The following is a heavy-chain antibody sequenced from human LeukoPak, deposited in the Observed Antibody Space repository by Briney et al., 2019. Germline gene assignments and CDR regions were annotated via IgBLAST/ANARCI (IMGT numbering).Heavy chain of an antibody. CDR2: ISTNGGST. V-gene: IGHV3-64*01. Sequence: GGSLRLSCAASGFTFSSYAMYWVRQAPGKGLEYVSAISTNGGSTYYANSVKGRFTISRDNSKNTLYLQMGSLRAEDMGVYYCARDASSSSWYGYYFDYWGQGTLVTVSS. CDR3: ARDASSSSWYGYYFDY. CDR1: GFTFSSYA. J-gene: IGHJ4*02. D-gene: IGHD6-13*01.